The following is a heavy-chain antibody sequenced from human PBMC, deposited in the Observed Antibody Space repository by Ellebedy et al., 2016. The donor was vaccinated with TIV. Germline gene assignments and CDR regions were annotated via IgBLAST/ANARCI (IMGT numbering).Heavy chain of an antibody. Sequence: AASVKVSCKASGFTFTSSAMQWVRQARGQRLEWIGWIVVGRGNTNYAPKFQERVTITRDMSTSTAYMELSSLRSEETAVYYCAAPFDCGGDCTVGMDVWGQGTTVTVSS. J-gene: IGHJ6*02. CDR2: IVVGRGNT. CDR1: GFTFTSSA. D-gene: IGHD2-21*02. CDR3: AAPFDCGGDCTVGMDV. V-gene: IGHV1-58*02.